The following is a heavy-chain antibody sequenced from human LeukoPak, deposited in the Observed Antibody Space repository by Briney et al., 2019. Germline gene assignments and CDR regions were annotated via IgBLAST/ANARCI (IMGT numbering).Heavy chain of an antibody. CDR1: GFTFSSSV. D-gene: IGHD2-8*01. Sequence: GGSLRLSCAASGFTFSSSVMSWVRQAPGKGLEWVSSISASGDSTYYADSVKGRFTISRDNSKNTLYLQMNSLRAEDTAVYYCARIPIGVSYFDYWGQGTLVTVSS. CDR3: ARIPIGVSYFDY. CDR2: ISASGDST. V-gene: IGHV3-23*01. J-gene: IGHJ4*02.